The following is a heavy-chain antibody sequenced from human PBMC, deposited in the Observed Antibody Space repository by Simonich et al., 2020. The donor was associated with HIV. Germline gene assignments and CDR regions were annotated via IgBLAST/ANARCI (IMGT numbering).Heavy chain of an antibody. V-gene: IGHV3-23*04. J-gene: IGHJ4*02. CDR1: GFTFSSYA. CDR3: AREDGY. CDR2: ISDSGDMS. Sequence: VQLVESGGGLVQPGGSLRLSCAASGFTFSSYAMTWVRQAPGKGLEWVSGISDSGDMSFDADSVKGRFTISRDNSKNTLYLQMNSLRVEDTAIYYCAREDGYWGQGTLVTVSS.